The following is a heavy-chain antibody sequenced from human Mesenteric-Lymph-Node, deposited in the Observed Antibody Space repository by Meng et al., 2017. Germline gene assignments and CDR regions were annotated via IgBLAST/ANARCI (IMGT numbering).Heavy chain of an antibody. Sequence: QVQLVESGGGWGNLGGAWGLSCAASGFTFSDYYMTWVRQAPGKGLEWVACISYSAAITYYADSVKGRLTISRDNGKNSVFLQMNSLRVEDTAVYYCARGSVASRLDYWGQGTLVTVSS. CDR2: ISYSAAIT. CDR1: GFTFSDYY. V-gene: IGHV3-11*01. CDR3: ARGSVASRLDY. J-gene: IGHJ4*02. D-gene: IGHD3-3*01.